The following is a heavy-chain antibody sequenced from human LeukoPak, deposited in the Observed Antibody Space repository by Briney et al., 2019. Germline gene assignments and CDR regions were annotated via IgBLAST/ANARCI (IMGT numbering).Heavy chain of an antibody. CDR3: AKDIRSYINWFDP. CDR2: ISSSSSYI. CDR1: GFTFSSYS. J-gene: IGHJ5*02. V-gene: IGHV3-21*04. D-gene: IGHD1-1*01. Sequence: GGSLRLSCAASGFTFSSYSMNWVRQAPGKGLEWVSSISSSSSYIYYADSVKGRFTISRDNAKNSLYLQMNSLRAEDTAVYYCAKDIRSYINWFDPWGQGTLVTVSS.